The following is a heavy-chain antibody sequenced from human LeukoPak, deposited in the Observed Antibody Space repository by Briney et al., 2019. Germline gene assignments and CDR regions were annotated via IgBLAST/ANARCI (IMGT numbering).Heavy chain of an antibody. J-gene: IGHJ4*02. CDR3: AKVNYCSSTSCPPTH. CDR1: GFTFSTSA. D-gene: IGHD2-2*01. V-gene: IGHV3-23*01. Sequence: RGSLRLSCTASGFTFSTSAMTWVRQAPGKGLEWVSAISGSGGSTYYADSVKGRFTISRDNSKNTLYPQMSSLRAEDTAVYYCAKVNYCSSTSCPPTHWGQGTLVTVSS. CDR2: ISGSGGST.